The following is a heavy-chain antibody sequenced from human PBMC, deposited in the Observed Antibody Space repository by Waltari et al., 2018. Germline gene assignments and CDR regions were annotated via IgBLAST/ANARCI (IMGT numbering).Heavy chain of an antibody. V-gene: IGHV3-7*01. CDR2: IKQDGSEK. Sequence: EVQLVVSAGGFVQPGGSLRLSCAASGFTFSSFWLSWSRQAPGKGLEWVANIKQDGSEKYYVDSVKGRFTISRDNAKNSLYLQMNSLRAEDTAVYYCARDLGPWTEYFQHWGQGTLVTVSS. CDR3: ARDLGPWTEYFQH. D-gene: IGHD3-3*01. J-gene: IGHJ1*01. CDR1: GFTFSSFW.